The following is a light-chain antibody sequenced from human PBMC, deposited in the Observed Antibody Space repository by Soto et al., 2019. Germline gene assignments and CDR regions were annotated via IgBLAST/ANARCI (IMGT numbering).Light chain of an antibody. Sequence: EIGLTQCEITLSLSPGEIATLSCSASKSVSRSYLAWYQQKPGKAPRFRIYATSRRATGIPDRFSGSGSGTDFSLTISRLQPEDFAVYYCHQYGSSPTTLGQGTKVDIK. CDR2: ATS. CDR1: KSVSRSY. J-gene: IGKJ1*01. V-gene: IGKV3-20*01. CDR3: HQYGSSPTT.